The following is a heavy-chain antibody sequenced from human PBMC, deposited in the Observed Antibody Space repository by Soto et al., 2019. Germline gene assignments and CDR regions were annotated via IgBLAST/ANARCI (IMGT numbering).Heavy chain of an antibody. D-gene: IGHD2-21*02. CDR3: AREIVTAGGNNYFDP. J-gene: IGHJ5*02. CDR2: VYHTGDT. Sequence: SETLSLTCGVSGGTVASSHWWSWVRQSPGGGLEWIGNVYHTGDTNFNPSLQSRVTISVDKSNNQFSLRLNSLTAADTAVYFCAREIVTAGGNNYFDPWGPGTLVTVSS. V-gene: IGHV4-4*02. CDR1: GGTVASSHW.